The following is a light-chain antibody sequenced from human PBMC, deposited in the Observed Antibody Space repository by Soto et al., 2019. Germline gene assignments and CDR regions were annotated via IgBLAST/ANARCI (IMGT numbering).Light chain of an antibody. CDR3: QQYGSSRALT. Sequence: EIVLTQSPGTLSLPPGERATLSCRASQSVSSSYLAWYQQKPGQAPRLLIYGAYSRATGIPDRFSGSGSGTDFTLTISRLEPEDFAVYYCQQYGSSRALTFGGGTKVEIK. V-gene: IGKV3-20*01. J-gene: IGKJ4*01. CDR1: QSVSSSY. CDR2: GAY.